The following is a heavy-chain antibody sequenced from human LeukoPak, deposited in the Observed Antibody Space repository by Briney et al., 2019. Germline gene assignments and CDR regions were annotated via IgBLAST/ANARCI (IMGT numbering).Heavy chain of an antibody. CDR1: GFTFSSYS. V-gene: IGHV3-48*01. Sequence: GGSLRLSCAASGFTFSSYSMNWVRQAPGKGLEWVSYISSSSSTIYYADSVKSRFTISRDNAKNSLYLQMNSLRAEDTAVYYCARDLVVVPAAPNWFDPWGQGTLVTVSS. D-gene: IGHD2-2*01. CDR2: ISSSSSTI. CDR3: ARDLVVVPAAPNWFDP. J-gene: IGHJ5*02.